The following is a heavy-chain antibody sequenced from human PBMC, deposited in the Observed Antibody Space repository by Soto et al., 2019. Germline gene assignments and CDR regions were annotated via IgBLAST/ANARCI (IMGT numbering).Heavy chain of an antibody. V-gene: IGHV1-8*01. CDR1: GHTFTSYD. CDR3: ARVGRTITFGGVIVILRPGWFDP. D-gene: IGHD3-16*02. J-gene: IGHJ5*02. CDR2: MNPNSGNT. Sequence: GASVKVSCKASGHTFTSYDINWVRQATGQGLEWMGWMNPNSGNTGYAQKFQGRVTMTRNTSISTAYMELSSLRSEDTAVYYCARVGRTITFGGVIVILRPGWFDPWGQGTLVTVSS.